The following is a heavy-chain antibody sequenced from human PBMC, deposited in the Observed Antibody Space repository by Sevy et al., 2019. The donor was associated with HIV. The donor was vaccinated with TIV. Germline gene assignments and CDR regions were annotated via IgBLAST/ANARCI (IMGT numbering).Heavy chain of an antibody. V-gene: IGHV3-30*18. J-gene: IGHJ4*02. Sequence: GGSLRLSCTASGFTFGTYGIHWVRQAPGKGLEWVAVISFDGSTKYYADSVKGRFTISRDNSKNTLYLQMDSLRVEDTAVYYCAKDLGLGSYYYGSERGHGPDSSSNWGQGTLVTVSS. CDR2: ISFDGSTK. CDR1: GFTFGTYG. CDR3: AKDLGLGSYYYGSERGHGPDSSSN. D-gene: IGHD3-10*01.